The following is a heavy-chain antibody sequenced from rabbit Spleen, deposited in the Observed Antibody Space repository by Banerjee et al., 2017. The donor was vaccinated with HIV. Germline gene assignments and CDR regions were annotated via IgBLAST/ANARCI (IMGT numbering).Heavy chain of an antibody. CDR2: IHGGNSGNT. CDR1: GFSFSSSDY. J-gene: IGHJ6*01. Sequence: QSLEESGGDLVKPGASLTLTCTASGFSFSSSDYMCWVRQAPGKGLEWIACIHGGNSGNTYYASWAKGRFTISKTSSTTVTLQMTSLTAADTATYFCARDTGSSFSSYGMDLWGPGTLVTVS. V-gene: IGHV1S40*01. D-gene: IGHD8-1*01. CDR3: ARDTGSSFSSYGMDL.